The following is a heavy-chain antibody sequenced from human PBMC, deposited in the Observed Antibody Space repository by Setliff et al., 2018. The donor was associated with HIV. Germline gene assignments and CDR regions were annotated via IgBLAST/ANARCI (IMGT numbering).Heavy chain of an antibody. CDR2: ISTSGSPI. D-gene: IGHD2-15*01. Sequence: GGSLRLSCAASGFTFSDYYMSWIRQAPGKGLEWVSLISTSGSPIYYADSVKGRFTISRDNAKNSLYLQMHSLRAEDTAIYYCAKMTPSYYFYMDAWGNGTTVTVSS. J-gene: IGHJ6*03. CDR1: GFTFSDYY. CDR3: AKMTPSYYFYMDA. V-gene: IGHV3-11*04.